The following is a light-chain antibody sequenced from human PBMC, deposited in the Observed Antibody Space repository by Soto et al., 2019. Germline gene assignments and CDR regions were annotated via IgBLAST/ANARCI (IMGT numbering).Light chain of an antibody. CDR1: SSDVGSYNR. CDR2: DVT. CDR3: SSFTTTNTYV. V-gene: IGLV2-18*02. J-gene: IGLJ1*01. Sequence: QSALTQPPSVSGSPGHSVAISCTGTSSDVGSYNRVSWYQQPPDSAPKLIIYDVTNRPSGVPDRFSGSKSGNAASLTISGLQAEDEADYYRSSFTTTNTYVFGSGTKVTVL.